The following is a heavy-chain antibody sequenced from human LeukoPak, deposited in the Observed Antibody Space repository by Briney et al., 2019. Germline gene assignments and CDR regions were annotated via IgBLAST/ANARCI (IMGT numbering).Heavy chain of an antibody. CDR1: GFTTNNNY. V-gene: IGHV3-53*01. J-gene: IGHJ4*02. CDR3: ARDYADYIGYFFFDY. D-gene: IGHD4-17*01. CDR2: IYSGGST. Sequence: GGSLRLSCAASGFTTNNNYMSWVRQAPGRGLEWVSVIYSGGSTYYADSAKGRFTISRDNSQNTLYLQMNSLRAEDTAVYYCARDYADYIGYFFFDYWGQGTLVTVSS.